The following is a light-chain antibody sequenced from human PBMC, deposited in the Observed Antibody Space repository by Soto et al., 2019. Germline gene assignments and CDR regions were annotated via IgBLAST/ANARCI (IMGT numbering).Light chain of an antibody. CDR1: QSVSSNS. J-gene: IGKJ1*01. CDR2: GAS. Sequence: ESVLTQSPGTLSLSPGERATLSCRASQSVSSNSLAWYQQKPGQAPRLLIYGASSRATGTPDRFSGSGSGTDFTLTISRLEPKDFAVYYCQQFGGSPPSWTFGQGTKVEI. CDR3: QQFGGSPPSWT. V-gene: IGKV3-20*01.